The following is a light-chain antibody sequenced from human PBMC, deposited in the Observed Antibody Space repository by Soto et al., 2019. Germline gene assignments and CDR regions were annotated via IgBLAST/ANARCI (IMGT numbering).Light chain of an antibody. CDR3: QQYNSYSQT. V-gene: IGKV1-5*03. CDR2: KAS. Sequence: IQMTQSPSTLSASVGDRVTITCQASQTISNWLAWYQQKPGKAPKLLIYKASTLESGVPSRFSGSGSGTEFTLTISSLPPEDFATYYCQQYNSYSQTFGQGTKVDIK. CDR1: QTISNW. J-gene: IGKJ1*01.